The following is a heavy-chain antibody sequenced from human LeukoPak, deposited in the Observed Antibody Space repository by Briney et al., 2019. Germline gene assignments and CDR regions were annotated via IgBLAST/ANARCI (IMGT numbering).Heavy chain of an antibody. V-gene: IGHV4-34*01. CDR3: ARSSYGSGRYGPQFDY. CDR2: INHSGST. J-gene: IGHJ4*02. D-gene: IGHD3-10*01. Sequence: SETLSLTCAVYGGSFSGYYWSWIRQPPGKGLEWIGEINHSGSTNYNPSLKSRVTISVDTSKNQFSLKLSSVTAADTAVYYCARSSYGSGRYGPQFDYWGQGTLVTVSS. CDR1: GGSFSGYY.